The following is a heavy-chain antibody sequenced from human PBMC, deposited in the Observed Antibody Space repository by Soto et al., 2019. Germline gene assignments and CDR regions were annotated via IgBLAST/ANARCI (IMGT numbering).Heavy chain of an antibody. CDR1: GGSITSYY. CDR2: IFYSGST. Sequence: QVQLQESGPGLVKSSETLSLTCTVSGGSITSYYWSWIRQPPGKGLEWIGYIFYSGSTNYSPSLTSRVTLSIDTSRNQLSLKLTSVNAADTAIYYCAQVGGAPLGAFDIWGQGTMVAVSS. J-gene: IGHJ3*02. CDR3: AQVGGAPLGAFDI. V-gene: IGHV4-59*01. D-gene: IGHD1-26*01.